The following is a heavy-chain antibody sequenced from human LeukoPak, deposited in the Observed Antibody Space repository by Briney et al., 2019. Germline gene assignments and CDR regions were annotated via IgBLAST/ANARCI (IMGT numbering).Heavy chain of an antibody. Sequence: SETLSLTCTASGGSISSGDYCWSWIRQPPGKGLEWNGYIYYSGSTYYNPSLKSRVTISVARSKNQFSLKLSSVTAADTAVYYCAGQTVAGSYYVDVWGKGTTVTVSS. J-gene: IGHJ6*03. CDR2: IYYSGST. D-gene: IGHD4-11*01. CDR1: GGSISSGDYC. V-gene: IGHV4-30-4*08. CDR3: AGQTVAGSYYVDV.